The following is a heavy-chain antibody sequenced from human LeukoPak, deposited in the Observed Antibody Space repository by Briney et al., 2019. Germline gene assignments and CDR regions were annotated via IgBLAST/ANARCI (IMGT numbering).Heavy chain of an antibody. Sequence: SETLSLTCTVSGGSINSGDYYWSWIRQPPGKGLECIGYIYYNGSTYYNPSLKSRVTISVDTSKNQSSLKLTSVTAADTAVYYCASGELNYYDSSGSCLYYGMDVWGQGTTVTVS. CDR1: GGSINSGDYY. D-gene: IGHD3-22*01. CDR2: IYYNGST. J-gene: IGHJ6*02. CDR3: ASGELNYYDSSGSCLYYGMDV. V-gene: IGHV4-30-4*01.